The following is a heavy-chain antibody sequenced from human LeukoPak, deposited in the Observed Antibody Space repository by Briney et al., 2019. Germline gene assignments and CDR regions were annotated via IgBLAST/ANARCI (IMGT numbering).Heavy chain of an antibody. D-gene: IGHD6-6*01. CDR1: GFAFSTYG. J-gene: IGHJ4*02. Sequence: GRSLRLSCAASGFAFSTYGMHWVRQAPGKGLEWVAVIWYDGSNKYYADSVKGRFTISRDNSKNTLYLQMNSLRAEDTAVYYCARALSTAARTTQFDYWGQGTLVTVS. CDR3: ARALSTAARTTQFDY. CDR2: IWYDGSNK. V-gene: IGHV3-33*01.